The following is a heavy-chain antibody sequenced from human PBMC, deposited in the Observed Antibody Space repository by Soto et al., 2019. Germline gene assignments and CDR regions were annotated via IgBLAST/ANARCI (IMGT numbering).Heavy chain of an antibody. CDR1: GFTFSTFA. CDR3: TICATEGGSCYFDP. Sequence: EVQLLESGGGLVQPGESLRLSCAASGFTFSTFAMSWVRQAPGKGLEWVSSISGSGTNTYFAESVRGQFTISRDNAKSTLFLQMSSVSAEGRVVYYCTICATEGGSCYFDPWGPGTLVTVSS. J-gene: IGHJ5*02. D-gene: IGHD5-12*01. V-gene: IGHV3-23*01. CDR2: ISGSGTNT.